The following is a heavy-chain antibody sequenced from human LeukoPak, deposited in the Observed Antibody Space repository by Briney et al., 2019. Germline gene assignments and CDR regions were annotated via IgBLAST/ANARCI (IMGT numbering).Heavy chain of an antibody. V-gene: IGHV3-7*01. CDR2: IKQDGSEK. J-gene: IGHJ2*01. CDR3: AKGAWNFDL. Sequence: GGSLRLSCVASGFSFNSYWMSWVRQAPGKGLEWVANIKQDGSEKSYVGPVKGRFTISRDNAKNSLYLQMNSLRAADTAIYFCAKGAWNFDLWGRGTLVSVSS. CDR1: GFSFNSYW.